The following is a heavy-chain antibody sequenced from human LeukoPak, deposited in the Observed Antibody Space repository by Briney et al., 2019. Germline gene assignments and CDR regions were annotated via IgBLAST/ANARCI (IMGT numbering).Heavy chain of an antibody. CDR1: GYTLTELS. CDR2: FDPEDGET. CDR3: ATDQPPDIVATLAY. J-gene: IGHJ4*02. Sequence: ASVKVSCKVSGYTLTELSMHWVRQAPGKGLEWMGGFDPEDGETVYAQKFQGRVTMTEDTSTDTAYMELSSLRSEDTAVYYCATDQPPDIVATLAYWGQGTLVTVSS. D-gene: IGHD5-12*01. V-gene: IGHV1-24*01.